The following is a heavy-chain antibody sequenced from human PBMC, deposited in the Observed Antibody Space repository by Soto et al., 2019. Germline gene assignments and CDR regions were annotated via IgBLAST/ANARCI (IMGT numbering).Heavy chain of an antibody. CDR1: GYSIGIGYS. D-gene: IGHD3-3*01. V-gene: IGHV4-38-2*02. J-gene: IGHJ6*02. CDR2: IYHSGST. CDR3: ARDAYYDFWSGYYPYYYYGMDV. Sequence: PSETRSLTSAVSGYSIGIGYSWGCIRQPPGKELEWFGSIYHSGSTYYNPSLKSRVTISVDTSKNQFSLKLSSVTAADTAVYYCARDAYYDFWSGYYPYYYYGMDVWGQGTTVTVSS.